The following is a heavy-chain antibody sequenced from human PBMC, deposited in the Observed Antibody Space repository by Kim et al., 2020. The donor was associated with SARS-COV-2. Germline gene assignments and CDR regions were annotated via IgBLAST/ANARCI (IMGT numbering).Heavy chain of an antibody. CDR3: VRSLTTYGGTLEAYY. V-gene: IGHV5-51*01. Sequence: GESLKISCKGSGYSFSSHWIGWVRQMPGEGLEWMGIICPGASDIRYSPSFQAQVTISVDESINTAYLQWSSLKASDTAMYYCVRSLTTYGGTLEAYYWGQGTLVTVSS. D-gene: IGHD3-22*01. CDR1: GYSFSSHW. CDR2: ICPGASDI. J-gene: IGHJ4*02.